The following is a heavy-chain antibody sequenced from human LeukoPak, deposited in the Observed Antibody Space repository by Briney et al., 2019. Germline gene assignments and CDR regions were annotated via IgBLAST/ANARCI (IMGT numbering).Heavy chain of an antibody. V-gene: IGHV3-43*02. CDR1: GFTFDDYA. CDR2: ISGDGGST. CDR3: AKGDPYCSGGSCYRGGTYFDY. D-gene: IGHD2-15*01. Sequence: GGSLRRSCAASGFTFDDYAMHWVRQAPGKGLEWVSLISGDGGSTYYADSVKGRFTISRDNSKNSLYLQMNSLRTEDTALYYCAKGDPYCSGGSCYRGGTYFDYWGQGTLVTVSS. J-gene: IGHJ4*02.